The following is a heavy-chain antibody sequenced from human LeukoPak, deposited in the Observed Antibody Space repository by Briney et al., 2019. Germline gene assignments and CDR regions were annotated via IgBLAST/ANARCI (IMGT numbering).Heavy chain of an antibody. CDR1: GFTFSSYG. J-gene: IGHJ4*02. D-gene: IGHD2/OR15-2a*01. Sequence: GGSLRLSCAASGFTFSSYGMHWVRQAPGKGLEWVAFIRYDGSNKYYADSVKGRFTISRDDSKNTLYLQMNSLRAEDTAVYYCARTGLSRGYYFDYWGQGTLVTVSS. CDR3: ARTGLSRGYYFDY. V-gene: IGHV3-30*02. CDR2: IRYDGSNK.